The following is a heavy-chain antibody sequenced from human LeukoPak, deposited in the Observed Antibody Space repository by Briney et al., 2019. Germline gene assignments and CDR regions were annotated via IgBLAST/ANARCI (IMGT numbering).Heavy chain of an antibody. CDR1: GFDFSGFS. D-gene: IGHD3-10*02. J-gene: IGHJ6*04. V-gene: IGHV3-48*03. CDR2: ISSSGSTI. CDR3: AELGITMIGGV. Sequence: GGSLRLSCVVSGFDFSGFSMSWVRQAPGKWLEWVSYISSSGSTIYYADSVKGRFTISRDNAKNSLYLQMNSLRAEDTAVYYCAELGITMIGGVWGKGTTVTISS.